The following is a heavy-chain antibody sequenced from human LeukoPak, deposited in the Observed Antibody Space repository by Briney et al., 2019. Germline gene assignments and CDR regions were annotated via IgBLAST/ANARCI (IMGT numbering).Heavy chain of an antibody. CDR2: ISSISSYI. D-gene: IGHD6-13*01. Sequence: GGSLRLSCAAYGFTFSSYSMNWVRQAPGKGLEWVSSISSISSYIYYANSVKGRFTISRDNAKNPLYLQMNSLRAEDTAVYYCAREGDETAAAGGDWFDPWGQGTLVTVSS. J-gene: IGHJ5*02. CDR3: AREGDETAAAGGDWFDP. CDR1: GFTFSSYS. V-gene: IGHV3-21*01.